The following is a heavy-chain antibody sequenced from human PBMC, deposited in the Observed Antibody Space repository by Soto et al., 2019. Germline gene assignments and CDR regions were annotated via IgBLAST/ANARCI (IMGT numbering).Heavy chain of an antibody. V-gene: IGHV4-4*02. CDR3: ARDQNGSGNYYTRYFDY. Sequence: QVQLQESGPGLVKPSGTLSLTCAVSGGSINSRYWWSWVRQSPGKGLEWIGEIYHSGSTNYNPSRKSRHTNSVDKSKHPCSLNLSSVTAADTAVYYCARDQNGSGNYYTRYFDYWGQGTLVTVSS. CDR2: IYHSGST. J-gene: IGHJ4*02. D-gene: IGHD3-10*01. CDR1: GGSINSRYW.